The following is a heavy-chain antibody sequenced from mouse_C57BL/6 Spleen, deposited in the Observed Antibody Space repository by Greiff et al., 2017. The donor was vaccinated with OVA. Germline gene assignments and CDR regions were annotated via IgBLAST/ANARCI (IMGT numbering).Heavy chain of an antibody. V-gene: IGHV10-3*01. CDR3: VKCYGNYVEGWFAY. D-gene: IGHD2-1*01. J-gene: IGHJ3*01. CDR2: IRSKSSNYAT. Sequence: EVKVVDSGGGLVQPKGSLKLSCAASGFTFNTYAMHWVRQAPGKGLEWVARIRSKSSNYATYYADSVKDRFTISRDDSQSMLYLQMNNLKTEDTAMYYCVKCYGNYVEGWFAYWGQGTLVTVSA. CDR1: GFTFNTYA.